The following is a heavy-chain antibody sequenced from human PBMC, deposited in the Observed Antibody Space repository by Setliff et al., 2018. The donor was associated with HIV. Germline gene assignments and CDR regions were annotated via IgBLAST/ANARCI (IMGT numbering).Heavy chain of an antibody. CDR2: IYDTGST. V-gene: IGHV4-4*07. Sequence: PSETLSLTCTVSGGSIGGFYWNWIRQSAGKGLQWIGRIYDTGSTKYNPSLKSRLTMSLDTSKNQFSLNLDSVTAADTAVYYCARGGGPDTNFDSWGRGTLVTVSS. CDR3: ARGGGPDTNFDS. J-gene: IGHJ4*02. CDR1: GGSIGGFY.